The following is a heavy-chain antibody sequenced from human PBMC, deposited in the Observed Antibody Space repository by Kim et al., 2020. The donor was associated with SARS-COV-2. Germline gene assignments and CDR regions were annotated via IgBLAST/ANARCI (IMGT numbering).Heavy chain of an antibody. CDR3: ARGEKQWLVSPTIYFDY. J-gene: IGHJ4*02. Sequence: SETLSLTCAVYGGSFSGHYWSWIRQPPGKGLEWIGDINHSGSTIYNPSLKSRVTISVDTSKNQFSLKLSSVTAADTALYYCARGEKQWLVSPTIYFDYWGQGTLVTVSS. D-gene: IGHD6-19*01. V-gene: IGHV4-34*01. CDR2: INHSGST. CDR1: GGSFSGHY.